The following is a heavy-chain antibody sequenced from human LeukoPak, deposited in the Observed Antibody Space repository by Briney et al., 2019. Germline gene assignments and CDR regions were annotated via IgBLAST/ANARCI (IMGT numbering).Heavy chain of an antibody. J-gene: IGHJ4*02. Sequence: GPLSLPCLAPGFHLNHSDLDWVRQAQGKGLGWVALIKFHGPETLYADSVEGRLKFSIYDARNTLYLQMKSLRVEDAAVYYCAREGDYYGIWTGYYSSWGQGTLVTVSS. CDR3: AREGDYYGIWTGYYSS. D-gene: IGHD3-9*01. CDR2: IKFHGPET. V-gene: IGHV3-30*02. CDR1: GFHLNHSD.